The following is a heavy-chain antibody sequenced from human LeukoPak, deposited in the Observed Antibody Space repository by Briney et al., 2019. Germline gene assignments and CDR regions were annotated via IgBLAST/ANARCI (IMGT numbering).Heavy chain of an antibody. J-gene: IGHJ4*02. CDR3: ARAERYYDSSGYYYYYFDY. D-gene: IGHD3-22*01. CDR1: GGSISSYY. Sequence: PSETLSLTCTVSGGSISSYYWSWIRQPPGKGLEWIGYIYYSGSTNYNPSLKSRVTISVDTSKNQFSLKLSSVTAADTAAYYCARAERYYDSSGYYYYYFDYWGQGTLVTVSS. V-gene: IGHV4-59*01. CDR2: IYYSGST.